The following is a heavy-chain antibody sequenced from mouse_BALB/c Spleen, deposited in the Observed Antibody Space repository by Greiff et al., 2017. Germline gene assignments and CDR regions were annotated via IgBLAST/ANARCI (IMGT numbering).Heavy chain of an antibody. CDR3: ASRRLYYYGSWYFDV. J-gene: IGHJ1*01. V-gene: IGHV1S81*02. CDR2: INPSNGRT. CDR1: GYTFTSYW. Sequence: QVQLQQSGAELVKPGASVKLSCKASGYTFTSYWMHWVKQRPGQGLEWIGEINPSNGRTNYNEKFKSKATLTVDKSSSTAYMQLSSLTSEDSAVYYCASRRLYYYGSWYFDVWGAGTTVTVSS. D-gene: IGHD1-1*01.